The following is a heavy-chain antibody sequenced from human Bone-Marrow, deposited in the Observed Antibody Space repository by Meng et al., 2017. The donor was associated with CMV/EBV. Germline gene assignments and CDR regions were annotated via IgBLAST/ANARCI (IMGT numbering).Heavy chain of an antibody. D-gene: IGHD7-27*01. CDR2: ISHSGSA. Sequence: SETLSLTCAVYGGSFSDYYWTWIRQPPGKGLEWIGEISHSGSANYNPSLKSRITISVDTSKNQFSLNLNSVTAADTAVYYCVSGWGENWGLYYYYYGMDVWGQGTTVTVSS. CDR3: VSGWGENWGLYYYYYGMDV. CDR1: GGSFSDYY. J-gene: IGHJ6*02. V-gene: IGHV4-34*01.